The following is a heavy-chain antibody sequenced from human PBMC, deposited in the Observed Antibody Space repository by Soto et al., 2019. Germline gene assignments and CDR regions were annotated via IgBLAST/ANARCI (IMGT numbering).Heavy chain of an antibody. CDR2: INPSGGST. V-gene: IGHV1-46*01. D-gene: IGHD3-3*01. Sequence: EASVKVSCKSSGYTFTSYYMHCVRQAPGQGLEWMGIINPSGGSTSYAQKFQGRVTMTRDTSTSTVYMELSSLRSEDTAVYYCARDIKVPALEWLSRSNWFDPWGQGTLVTVSS. CDR1: GYTFTSYY. CDR3: ARDIKVPALEWLSRSNWFDP. J-gene: IGHJ5*02.